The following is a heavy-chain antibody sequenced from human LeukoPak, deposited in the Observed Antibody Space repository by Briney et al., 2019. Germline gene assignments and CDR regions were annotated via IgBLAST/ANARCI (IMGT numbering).Heavy chain of an antibody. CDR1: GLTFSCYA. J-gene: IGHJ4*02. CDR3: AVGGGSGWFPLDY. V-gene: IGHV3-23*01. Sequence: GGSLRLSCAASGLTFSCYAMSWVRQAPGKGLEWVSAISGSGGSTYYADSVKGRFTISRDNSKNTLYLQMNSLRAEDTAVYHCAVGGGSGWFPLDYWGQGTLVTASS. CDR2: ISGSGGST. D-gene: IGHD6-19*01.